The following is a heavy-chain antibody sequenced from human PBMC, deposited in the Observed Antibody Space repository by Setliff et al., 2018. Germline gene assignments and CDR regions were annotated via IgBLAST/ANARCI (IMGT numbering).Heavy chain of an antibody. V-gene: IGHV4-38-2*01. J-gene: IGHJ4*02. Sequence: PSETLSLTCAVSGYSISSGYYWGWIRQPPGKGLEWIGSIYHSGSTYYNPSLKSRVTISVDTSKNQFSLKLSSVTAAETAVYYCARLWRRIPQIDYWGQGTLVTVSS. CDR1: GYSISSGYY. CDR3: ARLWRRIPQIDY. D-gene: IGHD3-10*01. CDR2: IYHSGST.